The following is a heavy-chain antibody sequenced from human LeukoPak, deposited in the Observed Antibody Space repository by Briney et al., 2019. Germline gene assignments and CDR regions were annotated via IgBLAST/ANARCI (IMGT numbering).Heavy chain of an antibody. CDR1: GGYISTYY. V-gene: IGHV4-59*01. J-gene: IGHJ6*03. CDR2: IYYSGST. CDR3: ARGDSSSSYYYYYMDV. Sequence: SETLSLTCTVSGGYISTYYWSWIRQPPGKGLEWIGYIYYSGSTNYNPSLKSRVTISVDTSKNQFSLKLSSVTAADTAVYYCARGDSSSSYYYYYMDVWGKGTTVTVSS. D-gene: IGHD6-6*01.